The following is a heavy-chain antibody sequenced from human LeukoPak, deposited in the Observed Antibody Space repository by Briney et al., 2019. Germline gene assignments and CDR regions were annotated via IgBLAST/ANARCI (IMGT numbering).Heavy chain of an antibody. Sequence: ASVKLSCTASRYTFTAYYIHWGRQAPGQRLEWMGWINPHTGGRKYAQKFQGWVTMTRDTSISTAYMDLSGLKSNDTAVYYCARGFGSSWFDVWGQGTLVTVSS. CDR2: INPHTGGR. J-gene: IGHJ5*02. CDR1: RYTFTAYY. V-gene: IGHV1-2*04. D-gene: IGHD6-13*01. CDR3: ARGFGSSWFDV.